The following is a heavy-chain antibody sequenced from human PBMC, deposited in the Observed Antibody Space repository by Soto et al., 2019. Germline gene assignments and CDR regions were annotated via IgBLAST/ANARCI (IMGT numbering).Heavy chain of an antibody. J-gene: IGHJ2*01. CDR1: GGSISSGHYY. CDR3: ARDTPGTETTHHYWCLEL. D-gene: IGHD4-17*01. V-gene: IGHV4-31*01. CDR2: TSFRGNT. Sequence: QVQLQESGPGLVKPSQTLSLTCSVSGGSISSGHYYWSWIRQHPGKGLQWIGYTSFRGNTYYNPSLKCTVTMSIGTAKNQLSLALSSVTAADTAVYYCARDTPGTETTHHYWCLELWGRGTLVTVSS.